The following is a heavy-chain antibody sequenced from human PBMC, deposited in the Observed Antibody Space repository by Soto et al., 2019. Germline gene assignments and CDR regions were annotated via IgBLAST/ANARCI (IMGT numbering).Heavy chain of an antibody. J-gene: IGHJ5*02. CDR3: ARAPVVVAAADGGGWFDP. D-gene: IGHD2-2*01. CDR1: GYTFTSYA. Sequence: ASVKVSCKASGYTFTSYAMHWVRQAPGQRLEWMGWINAGNGNTKYSQKFQGRVTITRDTPESTAYMELSSLRSADTAVYYCARAPVVVAAADGGGWFDPWCQGPQVTVAS. V-gene: IGHV1-3*01. CDR2: INAGNGNT.